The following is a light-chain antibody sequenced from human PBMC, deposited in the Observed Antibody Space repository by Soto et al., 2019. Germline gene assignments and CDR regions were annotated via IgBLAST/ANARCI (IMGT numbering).Light chain of an antibody. CDR2: STS. CDR1: TGAVTSGYY. Sequence: QAVVTQEPSLTVSPGGTVTLTCASSTGAVTSGYYPNWFQQKPGQAPRALIYSTSNKYSWTPARFSGSLLGGKAALTLSGVQPEDEAEYYCLLYYGGQLGVFGGGTQRTVL. J-gene: IGLJ2*01. CDR3: LLYYGGQLGV. V-gene: IGLV7-43*01.